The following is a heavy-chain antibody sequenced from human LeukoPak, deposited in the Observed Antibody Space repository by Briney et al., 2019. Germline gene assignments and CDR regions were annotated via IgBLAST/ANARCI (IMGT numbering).Heavy chain of an antibody. CDR1: GFTFSSHA. V-gene: IGHV3-23*01. J-gene: IGHJ5*02. CDR3: AKGPYSSSSPLGFDP. D-gene: IGHD6-13*01. CDR2: ISGSGGST. Sequence: GGSLRLSCAASGFTFSSHAMSWVRQAPGKGLEWVSAISGSGGSTYYADSVKGRFTISRDNSKNTLYLQMNSLRAEDTAVYYCAKGPYSSSSPLGFDPWGQGTLVTVSS.